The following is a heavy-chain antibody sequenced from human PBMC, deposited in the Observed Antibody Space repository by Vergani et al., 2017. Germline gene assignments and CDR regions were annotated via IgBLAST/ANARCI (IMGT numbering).Heavy chain of an antibody. CDR2: IYNSGNG. CDR3: ASGKYYSDSTSHFRGRYFDV. CDR1: GDSIISRSYY. D-gene: IGHD3-16*01. Sequence: QMQLQESGPGLVKASETLSLTCTVSGDSIISRSYYWGWIRQPPGKGLEWIGSIYNSGNGDSSSSLKSSVTISADTSKNHFSLRLTSVTAADTAVYYCASGKYYSDSTSHFRGRYFDVWGRGTLVTVPS. J-gene: IGHJ2*01. V-gene: IGHV4-39*01.